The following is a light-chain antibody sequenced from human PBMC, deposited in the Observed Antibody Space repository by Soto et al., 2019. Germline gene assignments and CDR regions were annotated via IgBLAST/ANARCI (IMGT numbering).Light chain of an antibody. CDR3: QQCRDWPPT. Sequence: EIVLTDAPATLSLSPGERATLSCRASQTVGSYLSWFRQTPGQTPRLLIYDTSIRATGVPARFSGSGSGTDFILTISSLEVEDFAIYYCQQCRDWPPTLRQGTKVNIK. V-gene: IGKV3-11*01. CDR2: DTS. J-gene: IGKJ1*01. CDR1: QTVGSY.